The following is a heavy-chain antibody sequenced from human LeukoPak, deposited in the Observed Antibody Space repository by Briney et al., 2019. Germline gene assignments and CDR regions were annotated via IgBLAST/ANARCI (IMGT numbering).Heavy chain of an antibody. D-gene: IGHD4-23*01. J-gene: IGHJ4*02. Sequence: ASVKVSCKASGYTFTSYGISWVRQAPGQGLEWMGWINPNSGGTNYAQKFQGRVTMTRDTSISTAYMELSRLRSDDTAVYYCAREGNAGHSFDYWGQGTLVTVSS. CDR1: GYTFTSYG. CDR2: INPNSGGT. V-gene: IGHV1-2*02. CDR3: AREGNAGHSFDY.